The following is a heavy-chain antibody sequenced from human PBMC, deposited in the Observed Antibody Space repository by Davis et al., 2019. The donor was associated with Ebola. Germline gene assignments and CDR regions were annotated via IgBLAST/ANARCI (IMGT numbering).Heavy chain of an antibody. Sequence: PGGSLRLSCAASGFTFSSYGMHCVRQAPGKRPEWVAVTSFDGSGIYYAESVKGRFTISSDNAKNSLYLQMNSLRAGDTAVYYCARLRSSGWYVDWFDPWGQGTLVTVSS. J-gene: IGHJ5*02. V-gene: IGHV3-30*12. D-gene: IGHD6-19*01. CDR2: TSFDGSGI. CDR3: ARLRSSGWYVDWFDP. CDR1: GFTFSSYG.